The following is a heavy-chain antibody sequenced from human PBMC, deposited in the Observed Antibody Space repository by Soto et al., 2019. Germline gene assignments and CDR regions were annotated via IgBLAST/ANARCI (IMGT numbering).Heavy chain of an antibody. CDR3: ARVNLDYVTGMDV. CDR2: IYDSGST. CDR1: GGPITNY. J-gene: IGHJ6*02. Sequence: SETLSLTCTVSGGPITNYWSWIRQVPGKGLEWQGYIYDSGSTYYNPSLKSRISMSLDTSKNQFSLKLSSVTAADMAVYYCARVNLDYVTGMDVWGQGTTVTVSS. V-gene: IGHV4-30-4*01. D-gene: IGHD4-17*01.